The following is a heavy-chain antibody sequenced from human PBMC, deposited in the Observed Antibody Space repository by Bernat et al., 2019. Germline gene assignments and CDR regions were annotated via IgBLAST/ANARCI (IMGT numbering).Heavy chain of an antibody. V-gene: IGHV3-33*01. CDR2: IWYDGSNK. CDR1: GFTFSSYG. CDR3: ARDRLYSSSWYGTLNYMDY. D-gene: IGHD6-13*01. Sequence: QVQLVESGGGVVQPGRSLRLSCAASGFTFSSYGMHWVRQAPGKGLEWVAVIWYDGSNKYYADSVKGRFTISRDNSKNTLYLQMNSLRAEDTAVYYCARDRLYSSSWYGTLNYMDYWGQGTLVTVSS. J-gene: IGHJ4*02.